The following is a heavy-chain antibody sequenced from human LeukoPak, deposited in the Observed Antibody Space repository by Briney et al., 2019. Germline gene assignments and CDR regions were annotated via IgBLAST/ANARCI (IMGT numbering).Heavy chain of an antibody. CDR2: INPNSGGT. CDR3: ARVVTMVRGVIYFDY. D-gene: IGHD3-10*01. V-gene: IGHV1-2*02. J-gene: IGHJ4*02. CDR1: GYTFTGYY. Sequence: GASVKVSRKASGYTFTGYYMHWVRQAPGQGLEWMGWINPNSGGTNYAQKFQGRVTMTRDTSISTAYMELSRLRSDDTAVYYCARVVTMVRGVIYFDYWGQGTLVTVSS.